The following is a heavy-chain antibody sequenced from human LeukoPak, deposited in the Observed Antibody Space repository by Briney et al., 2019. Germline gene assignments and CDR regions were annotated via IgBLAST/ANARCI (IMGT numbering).Heavy chain of an antibody. CDR3: ANRGRYYFDY. CDR1: GFTISNYA. J-gene: IGHJ4*02. CDR2: IGSGGGT. D-gene: IGHD6-25*01. Sequence: GVSLRLSCATSGFTISNYAMSWVRQAPGKGLEWLSTIGSGGGTYYADSVKGRFTISRDNSINTLYLQMNSLRAEDTALYYCANRGRYYFDYWGQGALVTVSS. V-gene: IGHV3-23*01.